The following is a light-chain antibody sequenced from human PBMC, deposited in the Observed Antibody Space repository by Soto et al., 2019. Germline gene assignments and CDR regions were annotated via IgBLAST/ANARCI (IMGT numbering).Light chain of an antibody. J-gene: IGLJ1*01. CDR1: SSDIGYYNY. Sequence: QSALTQPASVSGSPGQAITISCTGTSSDIGYYNYVSWYQQYPGKAPKLIIYEVSNRPSGVSNRFSGSKSANTASLNISGLQAEDEADYHCSSYKTGSTVVFGTGTKLTVL. CDR3: SSYKTGSTVV. CDR2: EVS. V-gene: IGLV2-14*01.